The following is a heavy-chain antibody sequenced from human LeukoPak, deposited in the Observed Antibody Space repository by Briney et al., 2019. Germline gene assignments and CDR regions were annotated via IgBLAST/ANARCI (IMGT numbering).Heavy chain of an antibody. CDR3: ARDSGSGYSPGY. J-gene: IGHJ4*02. CDR2: IYYSGST. Sequence: SETLSLTCTVSGGSISSGGYYWSWIRQHPGKGLEWIGYIYYSGSTYYNPSLKSRVTISVDTSKNQFSLKLSSVTAADTAVYYCARDSGSGYSPGYWGQGTLVTVSS. D-gene: IGHD3-22*01. V-gene: IGHV4-31*03. CDR1: GGSISSGGYY.